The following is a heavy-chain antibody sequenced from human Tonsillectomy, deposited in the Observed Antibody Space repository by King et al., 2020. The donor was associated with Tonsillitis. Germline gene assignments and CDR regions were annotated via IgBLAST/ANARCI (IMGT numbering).Heavy chain of an antibody. V-gene: IGHV3-23*04. CDR2: ITGSGGST. J-gene: IGHJ6*03. CDR3: AKARDPDYYYNYMDV. CDR1: GFTFSSYA. Sequence: EVQLVESGGGLVQPGESLRLSCAASGFTFSSYAMSWVRQAPGKGLEWVSVITGSGGSTYYADSVKGRFTISRDNSKNTLYLQMNSLRAEDTAVYHCAKARDPDYYYNYMDVWGKGTTVTVSS.